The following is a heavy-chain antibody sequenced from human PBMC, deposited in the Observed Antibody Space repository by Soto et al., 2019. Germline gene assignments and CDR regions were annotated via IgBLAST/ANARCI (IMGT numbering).Heavy chain of an antibody. Sequence: QVQLVQSGAEVKKPGASVKVSCKASGYTFTSYDIIWVRQATGQGLEWMGWMNPSTGNTDSAEKLQGRLTMTRNTSISTVYMALISLSFEDTAVYYCARGRIIVVGGFDPWGQGTLVTVSS. D-gene: IGHD3-22*01. V-gene: IGHV1-8*01. J-gene: IGHJ5*02. CDR3: ARGRIIVVGGFDP. CDR2: MNPSTGNT. CDR1: GYTFTSYD.